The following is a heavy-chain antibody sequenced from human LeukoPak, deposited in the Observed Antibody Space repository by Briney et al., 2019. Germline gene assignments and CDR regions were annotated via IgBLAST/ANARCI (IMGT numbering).Heavy chain of an antibody. J-gene: IGHJ4*02. CDR2: ISSNGGST. V-gene: IGHV3-64*01. D-gene: IGHD1-1*01. CDR3: ARVQGIGTQGFDY. Sequence: GGSLRLSCAASGFTFSSYAMHWVRQAPGKGLEYVSAISSNGGSTYYANSVKGRFTISRDNSKNTLYLQVGSLRAEDMAVYYCARVQGIGTQGFDYWGQGTLVTVSS. CDR1: GFTFSSYA.